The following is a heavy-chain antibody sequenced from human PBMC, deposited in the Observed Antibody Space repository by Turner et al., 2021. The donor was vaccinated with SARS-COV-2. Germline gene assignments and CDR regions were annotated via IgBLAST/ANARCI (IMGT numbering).Heavy chain of an antibody. D-gene: IGHD6-19*01. J-gene: IGHJ4*02. CDR2: IWYDGSNK. V-gene: IGHV3-33*01. Sequence: QVQLVESGGGVVQPGRSLRLSCAASGFTFSSDGIHWVRQAPGKGLEWVAFIWYDGSNKYYADSVKGRFTISRDNSKNTLYLQMNSLRAEDTAVYYCARDKGEGSSGWLIPSGSYYFDYWGQGTLVTVSS. CDR3: ARDKGEGSSGWLIPSGSYYFDY. CDR1: GFTFSSDG.